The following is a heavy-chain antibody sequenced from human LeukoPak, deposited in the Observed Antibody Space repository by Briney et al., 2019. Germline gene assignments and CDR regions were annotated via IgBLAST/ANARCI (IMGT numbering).Heavy chain of an antibody. CDR2: ISAYNGNT. CDR3: ARGVDGEILTRLVFDY. CDR1: GYRFTSYA. V-gene: IGHV1-18*01. J-gene: IGHJ4*02. Sequence: GASVKVSCKASGYRFTSYAISWVRQAPGQGLEWMGWISAYNGNTNYAQKLQGRVTMTTDTSTSTAYMELRSLRSDDTAVSYCARGVDGEILTRLVFDYSGQGTLVTVSS. D-gene: IGHD3-9*01.